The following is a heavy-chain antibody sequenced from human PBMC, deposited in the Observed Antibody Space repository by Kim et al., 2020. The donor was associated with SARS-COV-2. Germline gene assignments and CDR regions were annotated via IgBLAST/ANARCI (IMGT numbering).Heavy chain of an antibody. D-gene: IGHD3-3*01. CDR3: AKLRRVYYDFPDY. V-gene: IGHV3-23*01. J-gene: IGHJ4*02. Sequence: YADSVKGRFTISRDNSKNTLYLQMNSLRAEDTAVYYCAKLRRVYYDFPDYWGQGTLVTVSS.